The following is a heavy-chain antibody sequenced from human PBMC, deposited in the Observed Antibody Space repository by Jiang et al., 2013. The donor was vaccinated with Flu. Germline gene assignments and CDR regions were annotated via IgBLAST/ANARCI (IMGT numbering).Heavy chain of an antibody. CDR3: ARVALVCSGGTCLDFDF. V-gene: IGHV5-51*01. Sequence: GAEVKARESLKISCKGSGYSFTSYWIAWVRQMPGKGLEWMGIIYPDDSDTRYSPSFQGQVTISADKSTNTAYLQWSSLKASDTAMYYCARVALVCSGGTCLDFDFWGQGTLVTVSS. D-gene: IGHD2-15*01. CDR2: IYPDDSDT. J-gene: IGHJ4*02. CDR1: GYSFTSYW.